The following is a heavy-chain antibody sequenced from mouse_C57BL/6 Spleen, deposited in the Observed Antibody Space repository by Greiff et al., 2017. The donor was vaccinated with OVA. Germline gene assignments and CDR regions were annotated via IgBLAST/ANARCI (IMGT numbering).Heavy chain of an antibody. CDR1: GYTFTDYE. D-gene: IGHD2-5*01. Sequence: QVQLQQSGAELVRPGASVTLSCKASGYTFTDYEMHWVEQTPVHGLEWIGAIDPETGGTAYNQKFKGKAILTADKSSSTAYMELRSLTSEDSAVYYCTRYSNYEGMDYWGQGTSVTVSS. V-gene: IGHV1-15*01. CDR3: TRYSNYEGMDY. CDR2: IDPETGGT. J-gene: IGHJ4*01.